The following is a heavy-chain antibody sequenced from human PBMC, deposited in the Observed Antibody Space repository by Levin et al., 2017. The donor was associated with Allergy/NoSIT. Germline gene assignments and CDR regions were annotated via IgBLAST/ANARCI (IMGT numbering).Heavy chain of an antibody. CDR2: IGGDGSTT. CDR3: SRESESPDY. Sequence: SCTASGFSFSNYWMHWVRQAPGKGLVWVSHIGGDGSTTSYADSVKGRFTISRDNAKNTLYLQMNSLRAEDTAVYFCSRESESPDYWGQGTLVTVSS. V-gene: IGHV3-74*01. CDR1: GFSFSNYW. J-gene: IGHJ4*02.